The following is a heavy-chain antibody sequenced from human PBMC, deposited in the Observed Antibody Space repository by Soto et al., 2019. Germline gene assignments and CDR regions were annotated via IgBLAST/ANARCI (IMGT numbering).Heavy chain of an antibody. D-gene: IGHD3-9*01. Sequence: KESGPTLVKPTQTLTLTCTFSGFSLSTSGVGVGWIRQHPGKDLEWLALIYWDDDKRYSPSLKSRLTITKDTSKNQVVLTMTNMDPVDTATYYCAHMYYDILTGYYYWYFDLWGRVTLVTVSS. CDR2: IYWDDDK. V-gene: IGHV2-5*02. CDR1: GFSLSTSGVG. CDR3: AHMYYDILTGYYYWYFDL. J-gene: IGHJ2*01.